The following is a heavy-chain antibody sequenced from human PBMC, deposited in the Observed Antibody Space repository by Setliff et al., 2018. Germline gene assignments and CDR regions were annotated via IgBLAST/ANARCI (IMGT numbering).Heavy chain of an antibody. D-gene: IGHD1-26*01. Sequence: SETLSLTCTVSGGSVSSSSYYWGWIRQPPGKGLEWIGSIYYSGSTYYNPSLKSRVTISVDTSKNQFSLKLSSVTAADTAVYYCARQVVGARIDYYYMDVWGKGTTVTAP. J-gene: IGHJ6*03. CDR1: GGSVSSSSYY. CDR3: ARQVVGARIDYYYMDV. V-gene: IGHV4-39*01. CDR2: IYYSGST.